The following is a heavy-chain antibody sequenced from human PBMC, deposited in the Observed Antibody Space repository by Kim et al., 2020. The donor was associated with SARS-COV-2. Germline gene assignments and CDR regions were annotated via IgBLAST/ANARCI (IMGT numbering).Heavy chain of an antibody. D-gene: IGHD5-18*01. J-gene: IGHJ6*02. V-gene: IGHV3-30*02. CDR3: AKDRSGYSYDGMNV. Sequence: AGSVKGRFTISRDKSKNTLYLQMNSLRAEDTAVYSCAKDRSGYSYDGMNVWGQGTTVTVSS.